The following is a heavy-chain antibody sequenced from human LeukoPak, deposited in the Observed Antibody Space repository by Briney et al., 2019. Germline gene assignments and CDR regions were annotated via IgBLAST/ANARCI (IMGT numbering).Heavy chain of an antibody. D-gene: IGHD2-21*02. CDR1: GFTFSNYA. CDR2: ISGSGHDT. V-gene: IGHV3-23*01. CDR3: AKETYRSYCGGDCYTDY. Sequence: GGSLRLSCGASGFTFSNYAMSWVRQAPGKGLEWVSSISGSGHDTYYADSVKGRFTISRDNSKNTLYLQMNSLRAEDTAVYYCAKETYRSYCGGDCYTDYWGQGTLVTVSS. J-gene: IGHJ4*02.